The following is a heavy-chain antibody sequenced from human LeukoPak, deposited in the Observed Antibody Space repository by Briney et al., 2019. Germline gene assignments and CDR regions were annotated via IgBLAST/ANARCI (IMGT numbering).Heavy chain of an antibody. CDR3: ARRGYSYGGAFDI. D-gene: IGHD5-18*01. J-gene: IGHJ3*02. Sequence: SETLSLTCTVSGYSISSGYYWGWIRQPPGKGLEWVGSIYHSGSTYYNPSLKSRVTISVDTSKNQFSLKLSSVTAADTAVYYCARRGYSYGGAFDIWGQGTMVTVSS. CDR2: IYHSGST. V-gene: IGHV4-38-2*02. CDR1: GYSISSGYY.